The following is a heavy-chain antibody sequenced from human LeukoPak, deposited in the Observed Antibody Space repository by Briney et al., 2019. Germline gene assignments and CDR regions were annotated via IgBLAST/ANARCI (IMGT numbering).Heavy chain of an antibody. CDR3: ARHLQAGDCSGGSCSVDI. CDR1: GGSISSYY. J-gene: IGHJ3*02. Sequence: PSETLSLTCTVSGGSISSYYWSWIRQPPGKGLEWIGYIYYSGSTNYNPSLKSRVTISVDTSKNQFSLKLSSVTAADTAVYYCARHLQAGDCSGGSCSVDIWGQGTMVTVSS. D-gene: IGHD2-15*01. CDR2: IYYSGST. V-gene: IGHV4-59*08.